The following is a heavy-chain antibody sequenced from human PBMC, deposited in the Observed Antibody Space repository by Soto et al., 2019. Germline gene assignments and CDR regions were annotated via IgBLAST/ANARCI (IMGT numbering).Heavy chain of an antibody. D-gene: IGHD1-26*01. Sequence: SETLSLTCTVSGGSITSSSYYWGWIRQPPGKGLEWIGSIYYSGSTYYNPSLKSRVTISVDTSKNQFSLKLSSVTAADTAVYYCAREFDSGKFYAFESWGQGTQVTVSS. CDR3: AREFDSGKFYAFES. CDR1: GGSITSSSYY. V-gene: IGHV4-39*02. CDR2: IYYSGST. J-gene: IGHJ4*02.